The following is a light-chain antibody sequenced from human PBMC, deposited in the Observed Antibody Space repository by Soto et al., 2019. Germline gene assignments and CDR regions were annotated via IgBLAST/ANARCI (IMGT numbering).Light chain of an antibody. J-gene: IGKJ1*01. CDR1: QGISSN. CDR3: QKLDAYPPWT. CDR2: GAS. V-gene: IGKV1-9*01. Sequence: HLTQSPSSLSASVGDRVTLTCRASQGISSNLAWYQQKPGRAPKLLIFGASTLQSGVPSRFSGSGSGTDFTLTISSLQPEDFATYFCQKLDAYPPWTFGQGTKV.